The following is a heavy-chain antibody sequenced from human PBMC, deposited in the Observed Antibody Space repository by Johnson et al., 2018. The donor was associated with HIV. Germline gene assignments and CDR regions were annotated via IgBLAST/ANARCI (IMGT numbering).Heavy chain of an antibody. CDR2: RKQDGSEK. J-gene: IGHJ3*02. CDR3: AKERAIVGATFGAFDI. CDR1: GFTFSSYW. D-gene: IGHD1-26*01. V-gene: IGHV3-7*05. Sequence: VQLVESGGGLVQPGGSLRLSCAASGFTFSSYWMSWVRQAPGKGLEWVANRKQDGSEKYYVDSVKGRFTISRDNAKNSLYLQMNSLRAEDTALYYCAKERAIVGATFGAFDIWGQGTMVTVSS.